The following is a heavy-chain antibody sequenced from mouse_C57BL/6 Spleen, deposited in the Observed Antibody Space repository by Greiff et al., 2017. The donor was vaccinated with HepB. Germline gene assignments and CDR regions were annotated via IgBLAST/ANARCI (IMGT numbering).Heavy chain of an antibody. CDR3: ASTVVAPYYYAMDY. Sequence: EVQVVESGPGLVKPSQSLSLTCSVTGYSITSGYYWNWIRQFPGNKLEWMGYISYDGSNNYNPSLKNRISITRDTSKNQFFLKLNSVTTEDTATYYCASTVVAPYYYAMDYWGQGTSVTVSS. CDR2: ISYDGSN. V-gene: IGHV3-6*01. D-gene: IGHD1-1*01. CDR1: GYSITSGYY. J-gene: IGHJ4*01.